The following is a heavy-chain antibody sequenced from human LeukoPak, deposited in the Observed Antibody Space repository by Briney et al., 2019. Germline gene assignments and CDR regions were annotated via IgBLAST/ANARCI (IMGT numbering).Heavy chain of an antibody. Sequence: GGSLRLSCAASGFTFSSYAMSWVRQAPGKGLEWVSAIRGSGGSTYYADSVKGRFTISRDNSKNTLYLQMNSLRAEDTAVYYCARERDNTSGADWGQGTLVTVSS. CDR3: ARERDNTSGAD. D-gene: IGHD5-24*01. CDR2: IRGSGGST. J-gene: IGHJ4*02. CDR1: GFTFSSYA. V-gene: IGHV3-23*01.